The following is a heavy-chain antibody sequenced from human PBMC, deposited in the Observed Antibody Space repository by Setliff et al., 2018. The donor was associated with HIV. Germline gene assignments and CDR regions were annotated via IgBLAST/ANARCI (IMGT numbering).Heavy chain of an antibody. CDR2: IYYSGGT. Sequence: SETLSLTCTVSGGSISSSSYYWGWIRQPPGKGLEWIGTIYYSGGTYYKSSLKSRLIISLDTSKNQFSLNLRSVAAADTAVYFCASGGHRLHDYWGQGTLVTVSS. J-gene: IGHJ4*02. D-gene: IGHD1-26*01. CDR3: ASGGHRLHDY. V-gene: IGHV4-39*07. CDR1: GGSISSSSYY.